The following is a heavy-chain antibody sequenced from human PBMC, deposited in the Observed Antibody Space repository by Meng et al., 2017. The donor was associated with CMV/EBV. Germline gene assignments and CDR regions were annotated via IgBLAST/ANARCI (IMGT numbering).Heavy chain of an antibody. D-gene: IGHD3-10*01. CDR1: SDG. J-gene: IGHJ4*02. V-gene: IGHV1-18*01. CDR2: ISAYNGNT. CDR3: ARVGYYYGSGSYYTDLDY. Sequence: SDGIRGGRQQPGQGREGMGGISAYNGNTNYEQKRQGRVTMTTDTYTSTDYMELSSLRSDDTAVYYCARVGYYYGSGSYYTDLDYWGQGTLVTVSS.